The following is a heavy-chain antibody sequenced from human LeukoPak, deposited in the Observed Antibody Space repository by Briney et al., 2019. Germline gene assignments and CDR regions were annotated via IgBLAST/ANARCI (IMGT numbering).Heavy chain of an antibody. D-gene: IGHD5-18*01. V-gene: IGHV3-49*03. J-gene: IGHJ4*02. CDR3: TKYSGRIDY. CDR2: IRSKAYGGTT. Sequence: GGSLRLSCTSSGFTFGDYAMSWFRQAPGKGLEWVAFIRSKAYGGTTEYAASVKGRFTISRDDSKSIAYLQMNSLKTEDTAVYYCTKYSGRIDYWGQGTLVAVSS. CDR1: GFTFGDYA.